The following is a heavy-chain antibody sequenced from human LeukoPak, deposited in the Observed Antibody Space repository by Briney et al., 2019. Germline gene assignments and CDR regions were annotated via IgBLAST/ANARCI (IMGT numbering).Heavy chain of an antibody. J-gene: IGHJ5*02. CDR1: GYTFTSYG. CDR2: ISAYNGNT. V-gene: IGHV1-18*04. Sequence: ASVKVSCKASGYTFTSYGISWVRRAPGQGLEWMGWISAYNGNTNYAQKLQGRVTMTTDTSTSTAYMELRSLRSDDTAVYYCARADRYFDWLAHWGQGTLVTVSS. D-gene: IGHD3-9*01. CDR3: ARADRYFDWLAH.